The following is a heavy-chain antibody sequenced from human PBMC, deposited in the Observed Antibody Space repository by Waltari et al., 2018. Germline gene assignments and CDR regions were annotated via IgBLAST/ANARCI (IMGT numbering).Heavy chain of an antibody. CDR1: GFTFSSYW. D-gene: IGHD6-6*01. CDR2: IKEDGVEK. CDR3: ARISSTATRDS. V-gene: IGHV3-7*01. Sequence: EVQLVESGGGLVQPGGSLRLSCAASGFTFSSYWMSWVRQAPGEGLEWVANIKEDGVEKSYVDSVKGRFTISGDNAKNSLSLQMNSLRAEDTAVYYCARISSTATRDSWGRGTLVTVSS. J-gene: IGHJ4*02.